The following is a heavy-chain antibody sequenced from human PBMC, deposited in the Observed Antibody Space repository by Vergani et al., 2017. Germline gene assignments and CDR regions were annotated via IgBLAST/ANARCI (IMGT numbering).Heavy chain of an antibody. D-gene: IGHD4-17*01. CDR2: IYYSGST. V-gene: IGHV4-59*01. J-gene: IGHJ6*02. CDR1: GGSISSYY. Sequence: QVQLQESGPGLVKPSGTLSLTCAVSGGSISSYYWSWIRQPPGKGLEWIGYIYYSGSTNYNPSLKSRVTISVDTSKNQFSLKLSSVTAADTAVYYCATQRGSRAYGDPLGYYGMDVWGQGTTVTVS. CDR3: ATQRGSRAYGDPLGYYGMDV.